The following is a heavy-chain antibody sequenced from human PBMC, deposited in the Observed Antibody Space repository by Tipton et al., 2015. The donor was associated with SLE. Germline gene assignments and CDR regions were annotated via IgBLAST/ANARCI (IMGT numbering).Heavy chain of an antibody. D-gene: IGHD6-13*01. CDR1: RFSFSNSD. CDR2: ITADGYNT. Sequence: GSLRLSCAASRFSFSNSDMTWVRQAPGKGLEWVSSITADGYNTYYADSVKGRFTISRGNSKNTLYLQMNSPRAEDTAVYSCAKGSISSTGLQYWGRGSLVSVSS. V-gene: IGHV3-23*01. J-gene: IGHJ4*02. CDR3: AKGSISSTGLQY.